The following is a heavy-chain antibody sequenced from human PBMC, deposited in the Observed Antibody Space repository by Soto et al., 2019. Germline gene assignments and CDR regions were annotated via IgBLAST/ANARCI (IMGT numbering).Heavy chain of an antibody. V-gene: IGHV4-39*02. CDR3: ASHKVWGGYYWRWFDL. CDR1: GGSISSSSFY. CDR2: IFYSGTT. D-gene: IGHD3-3*01. J-gene: IGHJ5*02. Sequence: SETLSLTCTVSGGSISSSSFYWGWIRQPPGKGLEWIGSIFYSGTTYYNPSLKSRVTISVDTSKNHFSLKLSSVTAADTAVYYCASHKVWGGYYWRWFDLWDTGTLVTVSS.